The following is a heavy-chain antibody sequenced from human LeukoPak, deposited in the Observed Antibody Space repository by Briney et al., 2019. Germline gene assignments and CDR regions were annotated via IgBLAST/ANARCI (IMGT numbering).Heavy chain of an antibody. V-gene: IGHV4-34*01. Sequence: SETLSLTCAVYGGSFSGYYWSWIRQPPGKGLEWIGEINHSGSTNYNPSLQSRVTISVDTSKNQFSLKLDSVTAADTAVFYCARQPGLAAFDIWGQGTLVTVSS. J-gene: IGHJ3*02. CDR3: ARQPGLAAFDI. CDR2: INHSGST. CDR1: GGSFSGYY.